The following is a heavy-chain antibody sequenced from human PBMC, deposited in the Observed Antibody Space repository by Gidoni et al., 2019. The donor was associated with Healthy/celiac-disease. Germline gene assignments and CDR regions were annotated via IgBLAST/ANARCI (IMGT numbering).Heavy chain of an antibody. CDR2: INAGNGNT. Sequence: QVQLVQSGAEVKKPGASVKVSCKASGYTFTSYAMHWVRQAPGQRLEWMGWINAGNGNTKYSQKFQGRVTITRDTSASTAYMELSSLRSEDTAVYYCASPDGQSNCSGGSCYSSYYYYGMDVWGQGTTVTVSS. D-gene: IGHD2-15*01. CDR3: ASPDGQSNCSGGSCYSSYYYYGMDV. V-gene: IGHV1-3*01. J-gene: IGHJ6*02. CDR1: GYTFTSYA.